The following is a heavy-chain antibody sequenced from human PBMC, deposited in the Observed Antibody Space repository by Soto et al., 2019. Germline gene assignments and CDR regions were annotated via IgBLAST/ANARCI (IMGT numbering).Heavy chain of an antibody. D-gene: IGHD6-25*01. V-gene: IGHV1-8*01. J-gene: IGHJ4*02. CDR1: GDTFTKYD. CDR3: ARRKERAGPNYFDY. Sequence: ASVKVSCKASGDTFTKYDINWVRQAPGQGLEWMGWMNPNNGYTGYAQKFRGRVTMTRDTSISTAYMELSSLTSEDTAVYYCARRKERAGPNYFDYWGEGTLGTVPS. CDR2: MNPNNGYT.